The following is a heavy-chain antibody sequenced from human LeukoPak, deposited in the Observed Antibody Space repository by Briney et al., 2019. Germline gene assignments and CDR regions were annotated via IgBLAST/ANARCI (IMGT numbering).Heavy chain of an antibody. CDR1: GFTFSDYY. Sequence: GGSLRLSCAASGFTFSDYYMSWIRQAPGKGLEWVSYISGSSGTINYADSVKGRLTISRDNAKNSLFLQMNGLRVEDTAVYFCAREHDYGDYAFDFWGRGTLVTVSS. CDR2: ISGSSGTI. D-gene: IGHD4-17*01. CDR3: AREHDYGDYAFDF. J-gene: IGHJ4*02. V-gene: IGHV3-11*04.